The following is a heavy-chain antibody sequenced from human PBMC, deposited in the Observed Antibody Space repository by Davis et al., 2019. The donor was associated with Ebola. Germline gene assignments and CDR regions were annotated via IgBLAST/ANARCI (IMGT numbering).Heavy chain of an antibody. D-gene: IGHD2-15*01. V-gene: IGHV1-18*01. CDR1: VGTFSSYA. J-gene: IGHJ5*02. CDR2: ISAYNGNT. CDR3: ARGYCSGGSCYSRWFDP. Sequence: ASVTVSCKASVGTFSSYAISRVRQAPGQGLEWLGWISAYNGNTNYAQKLQGRVTMTRDTSTSTVYMELSSLRSEDTAVYYCARGYCSGGSCYSRWFDPWGQGTLVTVSS.